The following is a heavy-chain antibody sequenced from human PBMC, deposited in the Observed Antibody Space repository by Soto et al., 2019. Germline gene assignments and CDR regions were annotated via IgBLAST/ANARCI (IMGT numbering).Heavy chain of an antibody. J-gene: IGHJ4*02. Sequence: ASVKVSCKASGYSFTAYFMHWVRQAPGQGLEWMGIIHPSGGNTNYAQKFQGRVTMTWDTSTTTVYMELSSLRSDDTAVYYCARAPYSSSSFFFDYWGQGTPVTVSS. CDR3: ARAPYSSSSFFFDY. CDR2: IHPSGGNT. D-gene: IGHD6-6*01. CDR1: GYSFTAYF. V-gene: IGHV1-46*01.